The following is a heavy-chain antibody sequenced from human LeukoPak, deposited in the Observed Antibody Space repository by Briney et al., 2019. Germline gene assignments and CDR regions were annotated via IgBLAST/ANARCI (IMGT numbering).Heavy chain of an antibody. CDR1: GYTFTSYG. CDR3: ARDRVVGLFDY. Sequence: ASVKVSCKASGYTFTSYGISWVRQAPGQGLEWMGWISAYNGNTNYAQKLQGRVTMTTGTSTSTAYMELRSLRSGDTAVYYCARDRVVGLFDYWGQGTLVTVSS. J-gene: IGHJ4*02. V-gene: IGHV1-18*01. D-gene: IGHD2-2*01. CDR2: ISAYNGNT.